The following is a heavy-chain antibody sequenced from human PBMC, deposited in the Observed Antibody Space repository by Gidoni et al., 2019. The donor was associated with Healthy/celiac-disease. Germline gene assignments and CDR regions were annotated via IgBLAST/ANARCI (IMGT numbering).Heavy chain of an antibody. CDR2: IDWDDDK. CDR3: ARIRGSRYYYGMDV. Sequence: VSWIRQPPGKALEWLALIDWDDDKYYSTSLKTRLTISKDTSKNQVVLTMTNMDPVDTATYYCARIRGSRYYYGMDVWGQGTTVTVSS. J-gene: IGHJ6*02. V-gene: IGHV2-70*01. D-gene: IGHD1-26*01.